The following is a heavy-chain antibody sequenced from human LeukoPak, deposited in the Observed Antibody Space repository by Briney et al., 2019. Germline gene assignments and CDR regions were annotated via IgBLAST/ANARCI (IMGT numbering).Heavy chain of an antibody. CDR2: INPNSGGT. J-gene: IGHJ4*02. D-gene: IGHD2-15*01. V-gene: IGHV1-2*02. CDR3: AREFGGSSAGYFDY. Sequence: ASVKVSCKASGYTFTSHYMHWVRQAPGQGLEWMGWINPNSGGTNYAQKFQGRVTMTRDTSISTAYMELSRLRSDDTAAYYCAREFGGSSAGYFDYWGQGTLVTVSS. CDR1: GYTFTSHY.